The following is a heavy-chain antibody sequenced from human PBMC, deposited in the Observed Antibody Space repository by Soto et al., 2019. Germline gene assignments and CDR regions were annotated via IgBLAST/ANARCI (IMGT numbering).Heavy chain of an antibody. CDR2: ISYDGNNK. D-gene: IGHD1-26*01. V-gene: IGHV3-30-3*01. CDR3: AKDLSGTYSFDY. CDR1: GFTFSSYA. J-gene: IGHJ4*02. Sequence: GGSLRLSCAASGFTFSSYAMRWVRQAPGKGLEWVATISYDGNNKYNADSVKGRFTISRDNSENTLYLQMNSLRAEDTAVYYCAKDLSGTYSFDYWSQGTLVTVSS.